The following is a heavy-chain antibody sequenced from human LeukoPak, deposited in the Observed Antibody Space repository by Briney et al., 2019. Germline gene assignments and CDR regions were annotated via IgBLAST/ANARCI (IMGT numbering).Heavy chain of an antibody. CDR2: IFQSVST. Sequence: SETLSLTCTVSGYSISGGYYWGWIRQPPGKGLEWIGTIFQSVSTYYNPSLKSRVTTSVDTSKNQFSLKLSSVTAADKAVYYCERNNSNGFDFWSQGTLVTVSS. V-gene: IGHV4-38-2*02. D-gene: IGHD6-19*01. CDR1: GYSISGGYY. CDR3: ERNNSNGFDF. J-gene: IGHJ4*02.